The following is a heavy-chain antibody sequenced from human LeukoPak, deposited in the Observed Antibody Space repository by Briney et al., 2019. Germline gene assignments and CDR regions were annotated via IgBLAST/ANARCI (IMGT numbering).Heavy chain of an antibody. CDR3: ATEGYRDSY. CDR1: GFTFSSYE. D-gene: IGHD6-13*01. J-gene: IGHJ4*02. CDR2: ISSSGSTI. V-gene: IGHV3-48*03. Sequence: GGSLRLSCAASGFTFSSYEMNWVRQASGKGLEWVSYISSSGSTIYYADSVKGRFTISRDNAKNSLYLQMNSLRAEDTAVYYCATEGYRDSYWGQGTLVTASS.